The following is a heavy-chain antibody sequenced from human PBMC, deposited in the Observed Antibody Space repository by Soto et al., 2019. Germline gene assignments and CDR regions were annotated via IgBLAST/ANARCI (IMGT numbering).Heavy chain of an antibody. CDR3: ARDIRGYSRAFDF. V-gene: IGHV4-61*01. CDR2: VYSSGTT. J-gene: IGHJ4*02. CDR1: GDSVTSDNYY. Sequence: SETLSLTCTVSGDSVTSDNYYWTWIRQPPGKGLEWIGYVYSSGTTNYNPSLKSRVTISLDTSRNQFSLKLTSVTAADTALYYCARDIRGYSRAFDFWGQGTLVTVSS. D-gene: IGHD5-12*01.